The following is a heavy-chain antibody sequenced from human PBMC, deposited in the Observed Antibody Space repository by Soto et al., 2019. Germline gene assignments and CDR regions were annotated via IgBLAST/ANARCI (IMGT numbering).Heavy chain of an antibody. Sequence: ASVKVSCKASGYTFTSYVISWVRQAPGQGLEWMGWISAYNGNTNFAQKLQGRVTMTTDTSTSIAYMELRSLRSDDTAVYYCARVAATVAGPHGMDVWGQGTTVTV. CDR2: ISAYNGNT. V-gene: IGHV1-18*01. J-gene: IGHJ6*02. D-gene: IGHD6-19*01. CDR1: GYTFTSYV. CDR3: ARVAATVAGPHGMDV.